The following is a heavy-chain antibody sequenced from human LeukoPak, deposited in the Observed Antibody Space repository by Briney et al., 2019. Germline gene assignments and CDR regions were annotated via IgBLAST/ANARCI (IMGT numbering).Heavy chain of an antibody. CDR2: ISWNSGSI. Sequence: GGSLRLSCAASGFTFDDYAMHWVRQAPRKGLEWVSGISWNSGSIGYADPVKGRFTISRDNAKNSLYLQMNSLRAEDTALYYCAKDVHSSGRYYFDYWGQGTLVTVSS. D-gene: IGHD6-19*01. CDR3: AKDVHSSGRYYFDY. CDR1: GFTFDDYA. V-gene: IGHV3-9*01. J-gene: IGHJ4*02.